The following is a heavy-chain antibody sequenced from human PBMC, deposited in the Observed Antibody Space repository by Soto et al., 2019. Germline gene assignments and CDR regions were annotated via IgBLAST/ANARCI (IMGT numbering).Heavy chain of an antibody. J-gene: IGHJ5*02. CDR2: ISSSGSTI. CDR3: ARDEGYSSSSAGPFDP. CDR1: GFTFSDYY. Sequence: GGSLRLSCAASGFTFSDYYMSWIRQAPGKGLEWVSYISSSGSTIYYADSVKGRFTISRDNAKNSLYLQMNSLRAEDTAVYYCARDEGYSSSSAGPFDPWGQGTLVTVSS. V-gene: IGHV3-11*01. D-gene: IGHD6-6*01.